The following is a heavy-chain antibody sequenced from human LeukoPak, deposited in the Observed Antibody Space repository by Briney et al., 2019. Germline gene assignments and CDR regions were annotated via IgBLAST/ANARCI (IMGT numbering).Heavy chain of an antibody. CDR3: ARDRDSIAVAGSPRYCDY. Sequence: ASVKVSCKASGYTLNTDGVSWVRQAPGQGLEWMGRVSGYNDKKEFAQNFQGRVTMATDASTNTAYMELRSLTYDDTAVYYCARDRDSIAVAGSPRYCDYWGQGSPVTVSS. V-gene: IGHV1-18*01. D-gene: IGHD6-19*01. J-gene: IGHJ4*02. CDR2: VSGYNDKK. CDR1: GYTLNTDG.